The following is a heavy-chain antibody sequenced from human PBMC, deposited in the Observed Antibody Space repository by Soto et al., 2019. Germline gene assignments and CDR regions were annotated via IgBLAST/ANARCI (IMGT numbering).Heavy chain of an antibody. CDR3: ARAYSGRLPRRADYYYAMDV. Sequence: PVGSLRLSCAASGFNFNSYTINWVRQAPGKRLEWLSSISSSGYIFSTDSVRGRFTISRDNAKNSVYLQINSLRVEDTAIYYCARAYSGRLPRRADYYYAMDVWGRGTTVTVSS. CDR1: GFNFNSYT. J-gene: IGHJ6*02. V-gene: IGHV3-21*01. CDR2: ISSSGYI. D-gene: IGHD2-15*01.